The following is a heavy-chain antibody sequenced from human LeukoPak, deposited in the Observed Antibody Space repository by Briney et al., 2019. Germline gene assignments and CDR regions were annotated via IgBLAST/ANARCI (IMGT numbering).Heavy chain of an antibody. Sequence: GASVKVSCKASGYTFTSYDINWVRQATGQGLEWMCGMNPNSGNTGYAQKFQGRVTMTRNTSISTAYMELSSLRSEDTAVYYCARGYSSGWYGWFDPWGQGTLVTVSS. D-gene: IGHD6-19*01. CDR3: ARGYSSGWYGWFDP. CDR2: MNPNSGNT. CDR1: GYTFTSYD. V-gene: IGHV1-8*01. J-gene: IGHJ5*02.